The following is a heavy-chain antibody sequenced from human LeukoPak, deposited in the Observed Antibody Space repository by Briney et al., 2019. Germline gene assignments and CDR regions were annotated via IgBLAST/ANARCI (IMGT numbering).Heavy chain of an antibody. CDR1: GFTFSSFA. CDR3: TREVHSGSSDY. D-gene: IGHD1-26*01. V-gene: IGHV3-64*01. CDR2: ISSDGGDT. Sequence: GGSLRLSCAASGFTFSSFAMHWVRQAPGKGLEYVSTISSDGGDTYYANSVKGRFTSSRDNSKNTLYLQMGSLRADDMAVYYCTREVHSGSSDYWGQGTLVTVSS. J-gene: IGHJ4*02.